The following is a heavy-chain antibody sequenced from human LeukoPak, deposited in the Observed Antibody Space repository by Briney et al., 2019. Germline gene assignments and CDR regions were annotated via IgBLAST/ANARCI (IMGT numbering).Heavy chain of an antibody. CDR1: GFTFSSYA. J-gene: IGHJ4*02. CDR3: AKEASSGLNDY. V-gene: IGHV3-30-3*01. CDR2: ISYDGSNK. Sequence: GGSLRLSCAASGFTFSSYAMHWVRQAPGKGLEWVAVISYDGSNKYYADSVKGRFTISRDNSKNTMYLQMHSLRAEDTAIYFCAKEASSGLNDYWGQGTLVTVSS. D-gene: IGHD6-19*01.